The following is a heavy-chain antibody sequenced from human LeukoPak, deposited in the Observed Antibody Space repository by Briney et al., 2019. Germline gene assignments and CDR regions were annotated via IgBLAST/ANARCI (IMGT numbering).Heavy chain of an antibody. CDR3: ARTDDSSGYYSVQPRYYYYYGMDV. V-gene: IGHV3-30-3*01. D-gene: IGHD3-22*01. CDR2: ISYDGSNK. CDR1: GFTFSSYA. J-gene: IGHJ6*02. Sequence: GRSLRLSCAASGFTFSSYAMHWVRQAPGKGLEWVAVISYDGSNKYYADSVKGRFTISRDNSKNTLYLQMNSLRAEDTAVYYCARTDDSSGYYSVQPRYYYYYGMDVWGQGTTVTVSS.